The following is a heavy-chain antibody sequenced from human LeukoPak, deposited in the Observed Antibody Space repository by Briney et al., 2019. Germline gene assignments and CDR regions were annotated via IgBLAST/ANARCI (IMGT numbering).Heavy chain of an antibody. CDR2: IYYSGST. J-gene: IGHJ5*02. Sequence: SETLSLTCTVSGGSISSYYWSWIRQPPGKGLEWIGYIYYSGSTNYNPSLKSRVTISVDTSKNQFSLKLSSVTAADTAVYYCARGSSGWSKVNWFDPWGQGTQVTVSS. D-gene: IGHD6-19*01. V-gene: IGHV4-59*01. CDR3: ARGSSGWSKVNWFDP. CDR1: GGSISSYY.